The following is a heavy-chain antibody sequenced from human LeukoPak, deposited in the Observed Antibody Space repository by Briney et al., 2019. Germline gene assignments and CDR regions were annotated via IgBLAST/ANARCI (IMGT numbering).Heavy chain of an antibody. CDR3: ARAAPRVPTYCSGGSCYPKYYSLDV. J-gene: IGHJ6*02. CDR2: IGTAGDT. D-gene: IGHD2-15*01. Sequence: GGSLRLSCVASGFTFSHYDMHWVRQTTGKGLEWISAIGTAGDTYYPGSVKGRFTISRENVKNSLYLQMSSLRVDDTAVYYCARAAPRVPTYCSGGSCYPKYYSLDVWGQGTTVTVSS. V-gene: IGHV3-13*01. CDR1: GFTFSHYD.